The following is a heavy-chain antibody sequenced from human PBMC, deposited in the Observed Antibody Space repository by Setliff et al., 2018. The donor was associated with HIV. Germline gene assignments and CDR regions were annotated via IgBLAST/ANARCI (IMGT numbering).Heavy chain of an antibody. CDR1: GGSLSNYV. J-gene: IGHJ4*02. V-gene: IGHV1-69*10. Sequence: ASVKVSCKGSGGSLSNYVISWVRRAPGQGLEWMGGFVPPLGLAHHVQKFQGRITITADESTSTAYMELSSRRSEDTAVYYCAREVKDGSTYYFDYWGQGTLVTVSS. D-gene: IGHD3-10*01. CDR3: AREVKDGSTYYFDY. CDR2: FVPPLGLA.